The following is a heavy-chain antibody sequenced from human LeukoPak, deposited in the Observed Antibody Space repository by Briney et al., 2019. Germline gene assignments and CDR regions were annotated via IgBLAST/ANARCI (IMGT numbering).Heavy chain of an antibody. Sequence: PSETLSLTCTVSGGSISSSSYYWGWIRQPPGKGLEWIGSIYYSGSTYYNPSLKSRVTISVDTSKNQFSLKLSSVTAADTAVYYCARDGGGFTQQLVRGVDYWGQGTLVTVSS. CDR2: IYYSGST. CDR3: ARDGGGFTQQLVRGVDY. V-gene: IGHV4-39*07. J-gene: IGHJ4*02. D-gene: IGHD6-13*01. CDR1: GGSISSSSYY.